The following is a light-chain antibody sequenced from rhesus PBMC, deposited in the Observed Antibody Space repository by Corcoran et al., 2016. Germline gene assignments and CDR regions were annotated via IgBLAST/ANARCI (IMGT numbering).Light chain of an antibody. Sequence: QSAPTQPPSVSGSPGQSVTISCTGTSSYIGGYNYVSWYQQHPGKAPKLMIYGVSNRPSGVSDRFSGSKSGNTASLTISGLQAEDEADYYCCLYTTSSTFIFGAGTRLTVL. CDR2: GVS. V-gene: IGLV2S7*01. CDR3: CLYTTSSTFI. J-gene: IGLJ1*01. CDR1: SSYIGGYNY.